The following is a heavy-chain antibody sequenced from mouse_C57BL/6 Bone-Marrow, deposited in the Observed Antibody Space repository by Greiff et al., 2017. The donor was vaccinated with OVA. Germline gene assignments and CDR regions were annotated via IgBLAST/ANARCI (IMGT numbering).Heavy chain of an antibody. CDR3: ARSNWEGFAY. J-gene: IGHJ3*01. CDR1: GYTFTSYG. V-gene: IGHV1-81*01. D-gene: IGHD4-1*01. Sequence: VKLVESGAELARPGASVKLSCKASGYTFTSYGISWVKQRTGQGLEWIGEIYPRSGNTYYNEKFKGKATLTADKSSSTAYMELRSLTSEDSAVYFCARSNWEGFAYWGQGTLVTVSA. CDR2: IYPRSGNT.